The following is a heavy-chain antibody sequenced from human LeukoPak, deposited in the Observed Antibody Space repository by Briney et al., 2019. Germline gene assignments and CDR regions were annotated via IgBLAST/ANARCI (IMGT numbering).Heavy chain of an antibody. Sequence: ASVKVSCKASGGTFSGYAISWVRQAPGQGLEWMGGIIPIFGTANYAQKFQGRVTITADESTSTAYMELSSLRSEDTAVYYCARGGRSYCSSTSCYFNNWFDPWGQGTLVTVSS. CDR3: ARGGRSYCSSTSCYFNNWFDP. D-gene: IGHD2-2*01. J-gene: IGHJ5*02. V-gene: IGHV1-69*13. CDR1: GGTFSGYA. CDR2: IIPIFGTA.